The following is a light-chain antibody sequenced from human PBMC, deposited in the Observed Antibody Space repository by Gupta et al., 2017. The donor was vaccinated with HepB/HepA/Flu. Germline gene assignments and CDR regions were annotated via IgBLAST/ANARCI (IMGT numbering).Light chain of an antibody. V-gene: IGKV3-20*01. J-gene: IGKJ1*01. CDR3: HQYGTAPRT. CDR1: QGVSSTY. Sequence: EIVLTQSPGTLSLSPGERATLSCSASQGVSSTYLAWYQKKPGQAPRLLIYGASSRATGIPDRFSGSGSGTDFTLTISRLEPEDCAVYYCHQYGTAPRTFGQGTKVEIK. CDR2: GAS.